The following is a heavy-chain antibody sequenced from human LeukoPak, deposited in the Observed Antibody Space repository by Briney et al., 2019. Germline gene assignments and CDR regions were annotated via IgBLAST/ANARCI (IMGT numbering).Heavy chain of an antibody. Sequence: GGSLRLSCAASGFTFSSYSMNWVRQAPGKGLEWVSSISSSSSYIYCADSVKGRFTISRDNAKNSLYLQMNSLRAEDTAVYYCARDNPYYYDSSGYYQGAFDIWGQGTMVTVSS. D-gene: IGHD3-22*01. CDR3: ARDNPYYYDSSGYYQGAFDI. CDR2: ISSSSSYI. CDR1: GFTFSSYS. J-gene: IGHJ3*02. V-gene: IGHV3-21*01.